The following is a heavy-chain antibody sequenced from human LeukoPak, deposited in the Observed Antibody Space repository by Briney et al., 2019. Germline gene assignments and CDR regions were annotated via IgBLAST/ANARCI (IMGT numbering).Heavy chain of an antibody. CDR1: RFTFSSYA. J-gene: IGHJ5*02. Sequence: GGSLRLSCAASRFTFSSYAMSWVRQAPGKGLEWVSAISGSGGSTYYADSVKGRFTISRDNSKNTLYLQMNRLRAEDTAVYYCAKNLDWNWFDPWGQGTLVTVSS. CDR3: AKNLDWNWFDP. CDR2: ISGSGGST. V-gene: IGHV3-23*01. D-gene: IGHD3/OR15-3a*01.